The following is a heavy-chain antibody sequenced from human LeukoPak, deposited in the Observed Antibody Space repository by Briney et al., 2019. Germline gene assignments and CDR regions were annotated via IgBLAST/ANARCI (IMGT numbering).Heavy chain of an antibody. D-gene: IGHD1-14*01. CDR2: ISNSGGST. Sequence: PGGSLRLSCAVSGFFFSSHPMHWVRQAPGKGLECVSAISNSGGSTYYANSVKGRFTISRDNSKNTLYFQMDSLRAEDTALYYCARGEPAGSIDYWGQGILVTVSS. CDR3: ARGEPAGSIDY. V-gene: IGHV3-64*01. J-gene: IGHJ4*02. CDR1: GFFFSSHP.